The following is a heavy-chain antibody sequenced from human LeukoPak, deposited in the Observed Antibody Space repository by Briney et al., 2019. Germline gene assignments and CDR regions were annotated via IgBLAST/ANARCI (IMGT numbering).Heavy chain of an antibody. V-gene: IGHV1-2*02. CDR1: GYTFTGYY. Sequence: GASMKVSCKASGYTFTGYYIHWVRQAPGQRLEWTGCINPNTGGTNYAQKFQGRVTMTSDTSINTAYMELSSLRSDDTALYYCARVKNLDYWGQGTLVTVSS. J-gene: IGHJ4*02. CDR2: INPNTGGT. D-gene: IGHD2/OR15-2a*01. CDR3: ARVKNLDY.